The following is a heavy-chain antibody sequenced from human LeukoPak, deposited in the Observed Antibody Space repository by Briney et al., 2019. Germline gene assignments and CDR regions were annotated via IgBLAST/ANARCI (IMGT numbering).Heavy chain of an antibody. CDR3: ARGAYYYED. CDR2: ISYDGSNK. V-gene: IGHV3-30*04. D-gene: IGHD3-22*01. CDR1: GFTFSSYA. J-gene: IGHJ4*02. Sequence: GRSLRLSCAASGFTFSSYAMHWVRQAPGKGLEWVAVISYDGSNKYYADSAKGRFTISRDNSKNTLYLQMNSLRAEDTAVYYCARGAYYYEDWGQGTLVTVSS.